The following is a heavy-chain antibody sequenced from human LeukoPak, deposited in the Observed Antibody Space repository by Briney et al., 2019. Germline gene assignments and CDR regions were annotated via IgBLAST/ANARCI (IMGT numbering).Heavy chain of an antibody. CDR2: IKQDGSEK. CDR1: GFTFSSYW. J-gene: IGHJ5*02. Sequence: GGSLRLSCAASGFTFSSYWVSWVRQAPGKGLEWVANIKQDGSEKYYVDSVKGRFTISRDNAKNSLYLQMNSLRAEDTAVYYCARGGSWFDPWGQGTLVTVSS. V-gene: IGHV3-7*03. CDR3: ARGGSWFDP. D-gene: IGHD6-6*01.